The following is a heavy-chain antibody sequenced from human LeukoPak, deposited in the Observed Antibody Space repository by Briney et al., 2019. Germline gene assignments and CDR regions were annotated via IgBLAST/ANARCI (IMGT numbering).Heavy chain of an antibody. CDR1: GFTVSSNY. Sequence: GGSLRLSCAASGFTVSSNYMSWVRQAPGKGLEWVSVIYSGGSTYYADSVKGRFTITRDNSKNTLYLQMNSLRAEDTATYYCAARPTSEAVAPSDFWGQGTLVTVSP. D-gene: IGHD6-19*01. CDR2: IYSGGST. V-gene: IGHV3-53*01. J-gene: IGHJ4*02. CDR3: AARPTSEAVAPSDF.